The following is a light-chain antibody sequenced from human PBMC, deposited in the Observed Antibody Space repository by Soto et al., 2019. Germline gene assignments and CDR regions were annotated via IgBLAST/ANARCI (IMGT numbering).Light chain of an antibody. J-gene: IGKJ3*01. CDR3: HQYGSSPS. Sequence: EIVLTQSPGTLSLSPGERATLSYRASQSVTSNYLAWYQQIPGQTPRLLIYGASNRATGIPDRFSSSGSGTDFTLTISRLEPEDFAVYYCHQYGSSPSFGPGTKVDIK. V-gene: IGKV3-20*01. CDR1: QSVTSNY. CDR2: GAS.